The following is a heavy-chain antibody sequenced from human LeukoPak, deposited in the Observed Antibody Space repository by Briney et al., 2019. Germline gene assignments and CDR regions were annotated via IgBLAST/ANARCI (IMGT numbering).Heavy chain of an antibody. V-gene: IGHV3-30*18. CDR1: GFTFSSYG. CDR3: AKDGYYDGSGSYKDPYYFYY. J-gene: IGHJ4*02. CDR2: ISYDGSNK. Sequence: GRSLRLSCAASGFTFSSYGMHWVRQAPGKGLEWVAVISYDGSNKYYADSVKGRFTISRDNSKNTLYLQMNSLRAEDTAVYDCAKDGYYDGSGSYKDPYYFYYWGQGTLVTVSS. D-gene: IGHD3-10*01.